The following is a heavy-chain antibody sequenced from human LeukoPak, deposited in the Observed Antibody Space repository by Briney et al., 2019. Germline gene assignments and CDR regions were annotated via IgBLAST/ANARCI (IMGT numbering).Heavy chain of an antibody. V-gene: IGHV4-31*03. CDR3: ARARKGAYAFDI. D-gene: IGHD3-16*01. CDR1: GGSISSGGYY. Sequence: SETLSLTCTVSGGSISSGGYYWSWIRQHPGKGLEWIGYICYSGSTYYNPSLKSRVTISVDTSKNQFSLKLSSVTAADTAVYYCARARKGAYAFDIWGQGTMVTVSS. J-gene: IGHJ3*02. CDR2: ICYSGST.